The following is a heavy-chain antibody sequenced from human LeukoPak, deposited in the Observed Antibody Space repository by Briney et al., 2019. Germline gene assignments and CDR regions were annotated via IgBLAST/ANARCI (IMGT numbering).Heavy chain of an antibody. CDR3: AKDGTGGYYYLDY. Sequence: PGGSLTLSCAASGFTFSSHGMHWVRQAPGMGLEWVALILYDGSNEYYADSVQGRFTISRDSSRNTLYLQMNSLRAEDTAVYYCAKDGTGGYYYLDYWGQGTLVTVSP. J-gene: IGHJ4*02. CDR1: GFTFSSHG. CDR2: ILYDGSNE. D-gene: IGHD3-22*01. V-gene: IGHV3-30*18.